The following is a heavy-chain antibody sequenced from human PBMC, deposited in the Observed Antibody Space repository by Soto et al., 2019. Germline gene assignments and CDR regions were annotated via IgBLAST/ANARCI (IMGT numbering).Heavy chain of an antibody. Sequence: DLEQSGSEVKRPGSSVKVSCKASGDILSSFGLSWVRQAPGQGLEWLGGFVPLFVAENYAQRCQGRVTITADESTNTAYVELSSLRAEDTAVYYCARDRLPDCSGGSCYSEFAHWGQGTLVLVSS. CDR1: GDILSSFG. D-gene: IGHD2-15*01. V-gene: IGHV1-69*01. J-gene: IGHJ1*01. CDR2: FVPLFVAE. CDR3: ARDRLPDCSGGSCYSEFAH.